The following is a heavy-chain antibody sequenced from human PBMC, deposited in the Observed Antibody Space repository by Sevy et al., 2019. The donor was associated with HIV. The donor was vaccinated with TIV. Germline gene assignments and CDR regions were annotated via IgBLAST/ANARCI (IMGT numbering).Heavy chain of an antibody. V-gene: IGHV1-24*01. CDR2: FDPQDVKT. Sequence: ASVKVSCKVSGYTLTKLSIDWVRQAPGKALEWMGEFDPQDVKTISSQRFQGRLTMTVDTSTDTAYMELSSLTPEDTAVYYCATVGLRYFSGSSSYQGDWFDPWGQGTLVTVSS. CDR3: ATVGLRYFSGSSSYQGDWFDP. CDR1: GYTLTKLS. D-gene: IGHD2-15*01. J-gene: IGHJ5*02.